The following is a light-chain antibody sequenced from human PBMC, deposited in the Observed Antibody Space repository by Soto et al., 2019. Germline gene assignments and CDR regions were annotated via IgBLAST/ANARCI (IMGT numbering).Light chain of an antibody. Sequence: DIQLTQTPSTLSSSVLDEVTITCRASQTISRCLAWYQQKPGRAPKLLIYDASTLESGVPSRFSGSGSETEFTLTISSLQPDDFATYYCQQYDSFSVTFGQGTKVDIK. CDR1: QTISRC. CDR3: QQYDSFSVT. J-gene: IGKJ1*01. V-gene: IGKV1-5*01. CDR2: DAS.